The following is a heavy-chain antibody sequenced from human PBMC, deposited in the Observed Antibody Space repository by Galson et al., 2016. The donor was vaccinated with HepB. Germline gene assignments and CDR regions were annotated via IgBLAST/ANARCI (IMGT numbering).Heavy chain of an antibody. D-gene: IGHD3-22*01. Sequence: SLRLSCAASRFTFSNYAMHWVRQAPGKGLEWVALISYDGRNRNHVDSVKGRFTISRDNSKNTLYLQMNSLRAEDTAVYYCARGFGYGESTPDSEYLQHWGQGTLVTVSS. CDR1: RFTFSNYA. J-gene: IGHJ1*01. CDR3: ARGFGYGESTPDSEYLQH. CDR2: ISYDGRNR. V-gene: IGHV3-30*04.